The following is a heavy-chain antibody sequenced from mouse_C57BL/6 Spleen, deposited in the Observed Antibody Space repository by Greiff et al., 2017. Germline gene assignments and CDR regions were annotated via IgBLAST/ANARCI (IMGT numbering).Heavy chain of an antibody. CDR1: GYTFTSYG. D-gene: IGHD1-1*01. J-gene: IGHJ1*03. CDR2: IYPRSGNT. Sequence: QVQLQQSGAELARPGASVKLSCKASGYTFTSYGISWVKQRTGQGLEWIGEIYPRSGNTYYNEKFKGKATLTADKSSSTAYMGLRSLTSEDSAVYFCARSPDYYGSSWGYFDVWGTGTTVTVSS. CDR3: ARSPDYYGSSWGYFDV. V-gene: IGHV1-81*01.